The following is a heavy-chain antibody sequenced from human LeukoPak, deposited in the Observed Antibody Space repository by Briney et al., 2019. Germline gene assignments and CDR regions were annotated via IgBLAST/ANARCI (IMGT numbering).Heavy chain of an antibody. CDR1: GFTFSSYG. CDR2: IRYDGSNK. V-gene: IGHV3-30*02. D-gene: IGHD6-19*01. J-gene: IGHJ4*02. CDR3: AKGRGGPLAVADY. Sequence: GGSLRLSCAASGFTFSSYGMHWVRQAPGKGLEWVAFIRYDGSNKYYADSVKGRFTISRDNSKNTLYLQMNSLRAEDTAVYYCAKGRGGPLAVADYWGQGTLVTVSS.